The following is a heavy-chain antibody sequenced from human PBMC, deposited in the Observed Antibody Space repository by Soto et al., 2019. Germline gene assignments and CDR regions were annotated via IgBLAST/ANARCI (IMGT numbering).Heavy chain of an antibody. V-gene: IGHV3-30*03. D-gene: IGHD2-15*01. CDR1: GVSFNSYD. J-gene: IGHJ5*02. CDR3: ARISRYCSGGDGQA. Sequence: GVSLRLSCAASGVSFNSYDMHWVRQAPGKGPEWVAIISYDGSNTYYSDSVRGRFTISRDNSKETLYLQMHSLRSEDTAIYYCARISRYCSGGDGQAWCQG. CDR2: ISYDGSNT.